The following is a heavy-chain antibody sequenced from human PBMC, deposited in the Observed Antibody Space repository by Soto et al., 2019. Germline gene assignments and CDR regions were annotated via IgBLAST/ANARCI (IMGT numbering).Heavy chain of an antibody. D-gene: IGHD6-13*01. Sequence: EVQLVESGGGLVQPGRSLRLSCAASGFTFDDYAMHWVRQAPGKGLEWVSGISWNSGSIGYADSVKGRFTISRDNAKNSLYLQMTSLRAEDTALYYCAKGTAVGVAAAVGYWGQGTLVTVSS. CDR1: GFTFDDYA. V-gene: IGHV3-9*01. CDR3: AKGTAVGVAAAVGY. J-gene: IGHJ4*02. CDR2: ISWNSGSI.